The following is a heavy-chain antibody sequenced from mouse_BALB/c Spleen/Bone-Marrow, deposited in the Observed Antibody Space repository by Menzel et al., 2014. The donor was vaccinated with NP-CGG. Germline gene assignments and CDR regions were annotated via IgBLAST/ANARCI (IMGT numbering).Heavy chain of an antibody. CDR1: GYTFXDYA. J-gene: IGHJ2*01. D-gene: IGHD1-1*01. CDR3: AGYYGSSYFDY. V-gene: IGHV1S137*01. CDR2: ISTYYGNT. Sequence: QVQLQHSGPELVRPGVSVKISCKGSGYTFXDYAMHWVKQSHAKSLEWIGVISTYYGNTNYNQKFKGKATMTVDKSSSTAYMEILRLTSEDSSFYYRAGYYGSSYFDYWGQGTTLTVSS.